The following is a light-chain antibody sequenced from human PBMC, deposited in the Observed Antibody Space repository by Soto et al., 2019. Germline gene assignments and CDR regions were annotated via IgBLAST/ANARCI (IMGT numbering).Light chain of an antibody. J-gene: IGKJ1*01. Sequence: EVVLTQSPGTLSLSPGERAILSCRASQSVNSGYLARYQQKPGQAPRLLIYGTSIMAAGIPERFCGGGSGTDFTITISTLEPEDSAVYACQEDLASPPWSSGNGTMVE. CDR1: QSVNSGY. V-gene: IGKV3-20*01. CDR3: QEDLASPPWS. CDR2: GTS.